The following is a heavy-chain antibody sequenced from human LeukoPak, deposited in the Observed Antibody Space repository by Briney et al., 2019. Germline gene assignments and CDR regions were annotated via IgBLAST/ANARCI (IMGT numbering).Heavy chain of an antibody. CDR1: GFTFSNYA. J-gene: IGHJ4*02. Sequence: GGSLRLSCAASGFTFSNYAMNWVRQAPGKGLEWVSLISGSTGSTYYADSVKGRFSISRDNSKNTVYLQMNSLRVEDTAVYYCAKAPGGSCYSSSDCWGQGTLVTVSS. V-gene: IGHV3-23*01. CDR2: ISGSTGST. D-gene: IGHD2-15*01. CDR3: AKAPGGSCYSSSDC.